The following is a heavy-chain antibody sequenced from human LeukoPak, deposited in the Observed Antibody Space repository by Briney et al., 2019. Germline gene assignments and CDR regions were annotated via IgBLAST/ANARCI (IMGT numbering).Heavy chain of an antibody. Sequence: GGSLSLSCAACGFTFSSYWMSGVGQAPGRGLEWVANIKQDGIEKYYVDSVKGRFTISTDNAKNSLCLQMNSLRAEDTAVYYCARDHSYDFWGQGTLVTVSS. V-gene: IGHV3-7*01. CDR2: IKQDGIEK. CDR3: ARDHSYDF. D-gene: IGHD3-3*01. CDR1: GFTFSSYW. J-gene: IGHJ4*02.